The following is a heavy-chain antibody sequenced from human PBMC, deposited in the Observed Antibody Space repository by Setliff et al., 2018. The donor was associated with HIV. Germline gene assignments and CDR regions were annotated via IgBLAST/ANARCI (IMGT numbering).Heavy chain of an antibody. Sequence: SETLSLTCSISGGSISNYYWVWIRQSPGKGLEWIGSIYYNGNTYNKPSLKSRVTISVDTSKNQFSLKLNSVTAADTAVYYCARHGDSSGWFGAVYYGIDAWGQGTTVTVSS. CDR1: GGSISNYY. D-gene: IGHD3-10*01. CDR3: ARHGDSSGWFGAVYYGIDA. V-gene: IGHV4-39*01. J-gene: IGHJ6*02. CDR2: IYYNGNT.